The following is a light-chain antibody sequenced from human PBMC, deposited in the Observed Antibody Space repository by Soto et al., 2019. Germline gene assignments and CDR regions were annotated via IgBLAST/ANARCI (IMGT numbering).Light chain of an antibody. J-gene: IGKJ1*01. V-gene: IGKV1-39*01. CDR1: QSISRY. Sequence: DIQMTQSPSSLSASVGDRVSITCRASQSISRYLNWYQQRPGSVPKLLIYAASTLQSGVPPRFRGSGSGTDFTLTITNLQPEDFAIYFCQETYNIPRTFGPGTKVDIK. CDR3: QETYNIPRT. CDR2: AAS.